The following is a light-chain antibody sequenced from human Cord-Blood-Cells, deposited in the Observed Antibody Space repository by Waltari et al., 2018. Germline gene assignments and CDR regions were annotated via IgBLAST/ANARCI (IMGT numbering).Light chain of an antibody. V-gene: IGLV2-23*03. CDR2: EGS. CDR3: CSYAGSSTFEV. CDR1: SSDVGSDNL. J-gene: IGLJ2*01. Sequence: QSALTQPASVSGSPGQSITISCTGTSSDVGSDNLVSWYQQHPGKAPKLMIYEGSKRPSGVSNRFSGSKSGNTASLTISGLQAEDEADYYCCSYAGSSTFEVFGGGTKLTVL.